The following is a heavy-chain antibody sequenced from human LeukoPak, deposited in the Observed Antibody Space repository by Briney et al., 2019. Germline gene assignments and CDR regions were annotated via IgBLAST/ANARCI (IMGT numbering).Heavy chain of an antibody. CDR3: ARTGEGYCSGGSCYHHDAFDI. J-gene: IGHJ3*02. Sequence: SETLSLTCAVYGGSFSGYYWSWIRQPPGKGLEWIGEINHSGSTNYSPSLKSRVTISVDTSKNQFSLKLSSVTAADTAVYYCARTGEGYCSGGSCYHHDAFDIWGQGTMVTVSS. D-gene: IGHD2-15*01. V-gene: IGHV4-34*01. CDR1: GGSFSGYY. CDR2: INHSGST.